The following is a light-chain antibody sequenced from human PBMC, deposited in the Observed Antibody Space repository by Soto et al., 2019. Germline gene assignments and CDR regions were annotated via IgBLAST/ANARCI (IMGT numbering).Light chain of an antibody. J-gene: IGKJ1*01. V-gene: IGKV3-15*01. CDR1: QSVSSN. Sequence: EIVMTQSPATLSLSPGQRATLSCRASQSVSSNLAWYQQKPGQAPRLLLYGASTRATGIPARFSGSGSGTECTVTITGLQSEDFAVYYCRQYNNWPPSTFGQGTKVEIK. CDR2: GAS. CDR3: RQYNNWPPST.